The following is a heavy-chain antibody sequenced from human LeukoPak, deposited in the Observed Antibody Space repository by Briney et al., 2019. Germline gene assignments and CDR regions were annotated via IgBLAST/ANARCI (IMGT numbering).Heavy chain of an antibody. D-gene: IGHD4-17*01. CDR3: ARASYLTTAPKFQH. CDR2: IIPILGIA. V-gene: IGHV1-69*04. CDR1: GYTFTSYG. J-gene: IGHJ1*01. Sequence: GASVKVSCKASGYTFTSYGIRWVRQAPGQGLEWMGRIIPILGIANYAQKFQGRVTITADKSTSTAYMELSSPRSEDTAVYYCARASYLTTAPKFQHWGQGTLVTVSS.